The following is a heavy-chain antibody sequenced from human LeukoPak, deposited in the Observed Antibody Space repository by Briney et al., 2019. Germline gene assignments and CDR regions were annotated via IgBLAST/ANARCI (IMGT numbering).Heavy chain of an antibody. CDR3: ATSRLRFLEWLLYIFDY. Sequence: GASVKVSCKASGYTFSSHYIHWVRQAPGQGLEWMGGIIPIFGTANYAQKFQGRVTITTDESTSTAYMELSSLRSEDTAVYYCATSRLRFLEWLLYIFDYWGQGTLVTVSS. D-gene: IGHD3-3*01. J-gene: IGHJ4*02. V-gene: IGHV1-69*05. CDR2: IIPIFGTA. CDR1: GYTFSSHY.